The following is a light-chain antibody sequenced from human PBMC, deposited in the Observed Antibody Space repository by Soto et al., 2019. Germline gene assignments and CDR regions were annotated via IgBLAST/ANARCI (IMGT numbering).Light chain of an antibody. CDR1: QSFRGL. CDR2: DAY. Sequence: EVVLTQSPVTLSLSPGERATLSCRASQSFRGLLAWYQQKPGQAPRLLIYDAYNRATGIPPRFSGSGSGTDFTLTISSLEPEDSAVYYCQQYFTTREYTFGQGTKLELK. V-gene: IGKV3-11*01. J-gene: IGKJ2*01. CDR3: QQYFTTREYT.